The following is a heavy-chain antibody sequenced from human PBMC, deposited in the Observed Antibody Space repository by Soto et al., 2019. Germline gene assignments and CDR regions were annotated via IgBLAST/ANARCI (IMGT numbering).Heavy chain of an antibody. D-gene: IGHD3-22*01. V-gene: IGHV4-61*08. CDR1: GGSINSGGYS. J-gene: IGHJ4*02. CDR3: ARGQGSMIVNLYYFDY. CDR2: IYYSGST. Sequence: SETLSLTCTVSGGSINSGGYSWTWIRQPPGKGLEWIGYIYYSGSTNYNPSLKSRVTISVDTSKNQFSLKLSSVTAADTAVYYCARGQGSMIVNLYYFDYWGQGTLVTVSS.